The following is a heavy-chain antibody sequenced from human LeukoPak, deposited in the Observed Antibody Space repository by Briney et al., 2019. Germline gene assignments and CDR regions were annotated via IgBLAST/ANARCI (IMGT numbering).Heavy chain of an antibody. Sequence: GGSLRLSCAASGFTFSTYSMNWVRQAPGQGLEWFAYISNSGSTVKYGDSVKGRFTISRDNAKKSLYLQMNSLRDEDTAVYYCARRGSYYESSGYWYSFDLWGQGTLVTVSS. CDR2: ISNSGSTV. V-gene: IGHV3-48*02. J-gene: IGHJ4*02. CDR3: ARRGSYYESSGYWYSFDL. D-gene: IGHD3-22*01. CDR1: GFTFSTYS.